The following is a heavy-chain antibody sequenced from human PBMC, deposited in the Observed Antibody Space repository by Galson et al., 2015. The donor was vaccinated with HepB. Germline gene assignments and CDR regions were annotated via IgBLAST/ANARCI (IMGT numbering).Heavy chain of an antibody. J-gene: IGHJ6*03. D-gene: IGHD3-3*01. CDR1: GFPFSNFW. Sequence: SLRLSCAVSGFPFSNFWLTWVRQAPGKGLEWVANIKQDGNEQYYVDSVKGRFTISRDNAKNSLYLQMNSLRVEDTAVYYCARRADFWSGYFGYYYHYMDVWGKGTTVTVSS. V-gene: IGHV3-7*01. CDR3: ARRADFWSGYFGYYYHYMDV. CDR2: IKQDGNEQ.